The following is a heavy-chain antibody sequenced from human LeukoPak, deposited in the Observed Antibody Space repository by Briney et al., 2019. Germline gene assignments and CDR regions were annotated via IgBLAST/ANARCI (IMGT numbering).Heavy chain of an antibody. Sequence: PSETLSLTCRVSVDSIRGYYRRWLRQPPGKGPEWIGYIYYSGSTNYNPSLKSRVTISVDTSKNQFSLKMNSVTAADTAVYYCARRANSVSSHFDYCGQGTLVTVSS. CDR3: ARRANSVSSHFDY. CDR2: IYYSGST. V-gene: IGHV4-59*08. J-gene: IGHJ4*02. CDR1: VDSIRGYY. D-gene: IGHD5/OR15-5a*01.